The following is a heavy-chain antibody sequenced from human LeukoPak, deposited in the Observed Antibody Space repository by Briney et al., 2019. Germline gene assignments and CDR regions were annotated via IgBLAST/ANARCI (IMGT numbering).Heavy chain of an antibody. CDR2: IYYSGST. CDR3: ARLGTVVDAFDI. Sequence: SETLSLTCTVSGGSIRSSYYWGWIRQPPGKGLEWIGSIYYSGSTYYNPSLKSRVTISVDTSKNQFSLKLSSVTAADTAVYYCARLGTVVDAFDIWGQGTMVTVSS. CDR1: GGSIRSSYY. D-gene: IGHD1-26*01. V-gene: IGHV4-39*01. J-gene: IGHJ3*02.